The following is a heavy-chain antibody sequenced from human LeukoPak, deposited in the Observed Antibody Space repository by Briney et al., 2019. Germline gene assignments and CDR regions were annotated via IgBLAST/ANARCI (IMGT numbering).Heavy chain of an antibody. CDR3: ARAGSGYDRELGIYYYYYMDV. D-gene: IGHD5-12*01. Sequence: PSETLSLTCTVSGGSISSSSYYWGWIRQPPGKVLEWIGSIYHSGSTYYNPSLKSRVTISVDTSKNQFSLKLSSVTAADTAVYYCARAGSGYDRELGIYYYYYMDVWGKGTTVTVSS. V-gene: IGHV4-39*07. CDR1: GGSISSSSYY. CDR2: IYHSGST. J-gene: IGHJ6*03.